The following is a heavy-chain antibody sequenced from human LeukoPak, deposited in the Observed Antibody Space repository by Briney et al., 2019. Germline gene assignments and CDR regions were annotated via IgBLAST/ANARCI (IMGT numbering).Heavy chain of an antibody. D-gene: IGHD2-21*02. CDR1: GFTFSNYA. Sequence: GGSLRLSCAVSGFTFSNYAIHWVRQAPGKGLEWVALISFDGSNKYYADSVKGRFTISRDNSENTLHLQMNSLRAEDTAVYYCARGVGYCCDGACYGPPRYTCYSGLDVWGQGTTVTVSS. V-gene: IGHV3-30-3*01. J-gene: IGHJ6*02. CDR2: ISFDGSNK. CDR3: ARGVGYCCDGACYGPPRYTCYSGLDV.